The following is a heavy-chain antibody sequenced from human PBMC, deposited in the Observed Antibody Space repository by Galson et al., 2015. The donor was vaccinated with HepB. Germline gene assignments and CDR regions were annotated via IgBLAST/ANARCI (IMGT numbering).Heavy chain of an antibody. V-gene: IGHV6-1*01. Sequence: CAISGDSVSSNSAAWHWIRQSPSRGLEWLGRTYYRSKWYNDYAVSVKSRITINPDTSKNQFSLQLNSVTPEYTVVYYYARDSINWGPYGVDVWGQGTTFTVSS. CDR1: GDSVSSNSAA. D-gene: IGHD7-27*01. CDR3: ARDSINWGPYGVDV. CDR2: TYYRSKWYN. J-gene: IGHJ6*02.